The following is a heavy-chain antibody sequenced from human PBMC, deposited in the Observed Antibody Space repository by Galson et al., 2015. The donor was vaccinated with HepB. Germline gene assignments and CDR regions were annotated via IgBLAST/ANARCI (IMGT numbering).Heavy chain of an antibody. CDR3: ARGGFVAVVTATLNNWFDP. Sequence: SVKVSCKASGYTFSSYSIAWVRQAPGEGLEWMGWISAYDGSTNYAQKLQGRVTMTTETSTTTAYTELRSLRSDDTAVYYCARGGFVAVVTATLNNWFDPWGQGTLVTVSS. CDR1: GYTFSSYS. D-gene: IGHD2-15*01. CDR2: ISAYDGST. J-gene: IGHJ5*02. V-gene: IGHV1-18*01.